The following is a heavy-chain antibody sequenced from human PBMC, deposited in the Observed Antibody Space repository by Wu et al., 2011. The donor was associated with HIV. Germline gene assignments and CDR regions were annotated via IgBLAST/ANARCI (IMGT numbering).Heavy chain of an antibody. J-gene: IGHJ4*02. CDR1: GGTFSTYA. D-gene: IGHD2-15*01. CDR3: ARSLGYCSGGTCLMDY. V-gene: IGHV1-69*05. CDR2: ITPXFGTA. Sequence: QVQLVQSGAELKKPGSSVRVSCKTSGGTFSTYAISWVRQAPGQGLEWMGGITPXFGTANYAQKFQGRVTITTDESTSTAYMELSSLRSEDTAVYYCARSLGYCSGGTCLMDYWGQGTLVTVSS.